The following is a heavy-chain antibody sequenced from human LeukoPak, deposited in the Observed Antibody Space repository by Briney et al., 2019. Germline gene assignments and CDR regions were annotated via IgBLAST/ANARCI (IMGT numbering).Heavy chain of an antibody. V-gene: IGHV3-48*04. D-gene: IGHD2-15*01. CDR2: ISSSSSTI. CDR1: GFTFSSYS. CDR3: ARDCSGGSCLFVFDY. Sequence: GGSLRLSCAASGFTFSSYSMNWVRQAPGKGLEWVSYISSSSSTIYYADSVKGRFTISRDNAKNSLYLQMNSLRAEDTAVYYCARDCSGGSCLFVFDYWGQGTLVTVSS. J-gene: IGHJ4*02.